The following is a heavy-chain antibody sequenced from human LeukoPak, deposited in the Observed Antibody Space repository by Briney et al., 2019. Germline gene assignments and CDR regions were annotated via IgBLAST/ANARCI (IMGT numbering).Heavy chain of an antibody. CDR1: GGSIRSGTDY. J-gene: IGHJ6*03. CDR2: IYMSGST. V-gene: IGHV4-61*02. D-gene: IGHD7-27*01. CDR3: ARVVWGGDFHYSLDV. Sequence: SQTLSLTCTVSGGSIRSGTDYWSWIRQPAGKGLEWIGRIYMSGSTDYNPSFKSRVTMSVDTSKNQVPLKLRSVTAADTAVYYCARVVWGGDFHYSLDVWGKGTTVIVSS.